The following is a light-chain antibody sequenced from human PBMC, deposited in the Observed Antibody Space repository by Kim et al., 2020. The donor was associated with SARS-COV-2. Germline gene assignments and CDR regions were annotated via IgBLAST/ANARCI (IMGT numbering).Light chain of an antibody. CDR2: RDS. CDR1: NIGSKN. Sequence: VALGKTARITCGGNNIGSKNVTWYQPKPGQAPVLVIYRDSNRPSGIPERFSGSNSGNTATLTISRAQAGDEADYYCQVWDSSTGGVFGGGTQLTVL. V-gene: IGLV3-9*01. CDR3: QVWDSSTGGV. J-gene: IGLJ2*01.